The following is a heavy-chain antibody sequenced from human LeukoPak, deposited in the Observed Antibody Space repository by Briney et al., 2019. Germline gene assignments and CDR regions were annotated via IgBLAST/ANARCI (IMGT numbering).Heavy chain of an antibody. CDR2: INPSGGST. CDR3: ARTDGGSGWYRLAFDY. V-gene: IGHV1-46*01. Sequence: ASVKVSCKASGYTFSGYYIHWVRQAPGQGLEWMGKINPSGGSTSYAQKFQGRVTMTRDTSTSTVYMELSSLRSEDTAVYYCARTDGGSGWYRLAFDYWGQGTLVTVSS. CDR1: GYTFSGYY. D-gene: IGHD6-19*01. J-gene: IGHJ4*02.